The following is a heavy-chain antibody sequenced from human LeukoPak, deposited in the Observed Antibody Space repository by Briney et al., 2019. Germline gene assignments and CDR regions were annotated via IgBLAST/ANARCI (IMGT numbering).Heavy chain of an antibody. Sequence: SETLSLTCTVSGGSIGSSSYYWGWIRQPPGKGLEWIGSLYYSGSTYYNPSLKSRVTISVDTSKNQFSLKLSSVTAADTAVYYCASTLPFTVVTPYNYWGQGTLVTVSS. D-gene: IGHD4-23*01. V-gene: IGHV4-39*01. J-gene: IGHJ4*02. CDR2: LYYSGST. CDR1: GGSIGSSSYY. CDR3: ASTLPFTVVTPYNY.